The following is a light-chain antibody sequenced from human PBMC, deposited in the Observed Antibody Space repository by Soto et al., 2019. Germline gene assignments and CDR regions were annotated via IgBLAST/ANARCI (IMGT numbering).Light chain of an antibody. CDR2: DVS. CDR3: SSYTSRGGV. CDR1: SSDVGGYNY. J-gene: IGLJ2*01. V-gene: IGLV2-14*01. Sequence: QSVLTQPASVSGSPGQSITISCTGTSSDVGGYNYVSWYQQHPGKAPKLMIYDVSNRPSGVSNRFSGSKSGNTASLTISGLQAEDEADYYGSSYTSRGGVFGGGTKLTVL.